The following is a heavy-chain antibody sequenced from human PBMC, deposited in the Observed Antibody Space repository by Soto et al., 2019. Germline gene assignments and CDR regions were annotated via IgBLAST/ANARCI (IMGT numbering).Heavy chain of an antibody. Sequence: EVQLVESGGGLVQPGRSLRLSCAASGFTFDDYAMPWVRQAPGKGLEWVSGISWNSGSIGYADSVKGRFTISRDNAKNSLYLQMNSLRAEDTALYYCAKDGDRYYFDYWGQGTLVTVSS. J-gene: IGHJ4*02. CDR3: AKDGDRYYFDY. D-gene: IGHD2-21*02. CDR1: GFTFDDYA. V-gene: IGHV3-9*01. CDR2: ISWNSGSI.